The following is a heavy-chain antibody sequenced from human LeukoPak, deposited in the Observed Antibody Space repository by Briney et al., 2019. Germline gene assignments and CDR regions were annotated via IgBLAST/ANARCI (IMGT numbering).Heavy chain of an antibody. Sequence: GGSLRLSCAAPGFTFSNYNMNWVRQAPGKGLEWISSITSSSSYKFYADSVKGRFTISRDNAKNSLYLQMNSLRAEDTAVYYCARDPYSGAYYEGYYYYYMDVWGKGTTVTISS. J-gene: IGHJ6*03. CDR3: ARDPYSGAYYEGYYYYYMDV. CDR1: GFTFSNYN. CDR2: ITSSSSYK. D-gene: IGHD1-26*01. V-gene: IGHV3-21*01.